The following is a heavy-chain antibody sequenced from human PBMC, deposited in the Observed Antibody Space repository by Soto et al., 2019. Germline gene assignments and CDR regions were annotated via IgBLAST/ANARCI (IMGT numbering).Heavy chain of an antibody. CDR2: IIPILGIA. V-gene: IGHV1-69*02. CDR3: ADDRTFPGRYFQH. D-gene: IGHD2-21*01. CDR1: GGTFSSYT. Sequence: QVQLVQSGAEVKKPGSSVKVSCKASGGTFSSYTISWVRQAPGQGLEWMGRIIPILGIANYAQKFQGRVTITTDKSTSTAYIELSSLRSEDTAVYYCADDRTFPGRYFQHWGQGTLVTVSS. J-gene: IGHJ1*01.